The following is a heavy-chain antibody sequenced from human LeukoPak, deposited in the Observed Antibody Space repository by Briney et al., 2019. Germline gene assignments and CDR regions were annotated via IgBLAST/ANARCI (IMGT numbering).Heavy chain of an antibody. CDR3: ARAYSSSWYFNWFDP. J-gene: IGHJ5*02. V-gene: IGHV4-38-2*02. D-gene: IGHD6-13*01. CDR2: IYHSGST. Sequence: SETLSLTCTVSGYSNSSGYFWGWIRQPPGKGLEWIGTIYHSGSTYYNASLESRVTISVDTSKNQFSLKLSSVTAADTAVYYCARAYSSSWYFNWFDPGGQGTLVTVSS. CDR1: GYSNSSGYF.